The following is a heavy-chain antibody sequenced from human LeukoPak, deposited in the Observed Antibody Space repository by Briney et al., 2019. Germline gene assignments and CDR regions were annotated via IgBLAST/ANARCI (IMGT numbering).Heavy chain of an antibody. J-gene: IGHJ3*02. Sequence: ASVKVSCKASGYTFTNHGLSWVRQAPGQGLEWVGWISDHSSDGHYAQKFQGRATMTSDTSATTAYMELRSLRSDDTAVYYCARKNSGSKDDAFDIWGQGTMVTVSA. CDR3: ARKNSGSKDDAFDI. CDR2: ISDHSSDG. D-gene: IGHD3-10*01. V-gene: IGHV1-18*01. CDR1: GYTFTNHG.